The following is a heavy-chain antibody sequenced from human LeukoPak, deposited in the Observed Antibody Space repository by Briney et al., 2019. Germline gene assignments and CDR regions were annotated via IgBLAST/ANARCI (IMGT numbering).Heavy chain of an antibody. CDR1: GYTFTGYS. CDR2: INPNSGGT. Sequence: ASVKVSCKASGYTFTGYSMHWVRQAPGQGLEWMGWINPNSGGTNFVQKFQDRVTMTRDTSISTAYMELSRLRSDDTAVYYCARVISGSWYFFDYWGQGTLVTVSS. J-gene: IGHJ4*02. V-gene: IGHV1-2*02. CDR3: ARVISGSWYFFDY. D-gene: IGHD6-13*01.